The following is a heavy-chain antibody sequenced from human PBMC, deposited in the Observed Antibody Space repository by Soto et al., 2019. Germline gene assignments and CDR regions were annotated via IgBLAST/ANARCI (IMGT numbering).Heavy chain of an antibody. D-gene: IGHD6-19*01. CDR2: ISYDGSNK. J-gene: IGHJ3*02. CDR3: ARGDSSGWHDAFDI. V-gene: IGHV3-30-3*01. Sequence: ASGGGVVQPGRSLRLSGAASGFTFSSYAMHWVRQAPGKGLEWVAVISYDGSNKYYADSVKGRFTISRDNSKNTLYLQMNSLRAEDTAVYYCARGDSSGWHDAFDIWGQGTMVTVSS. CDR1: GFTFSSYA.